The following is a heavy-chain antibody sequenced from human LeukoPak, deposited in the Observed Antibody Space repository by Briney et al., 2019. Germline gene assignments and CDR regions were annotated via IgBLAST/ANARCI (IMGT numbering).Heavy chain of an antibody. CDR2: INPNSDYT. D-gene: IGHD3-10*01. Sequence: ASVKVSCKASGYTFTDYYIHWVRQAPGQGLEWMGWINPNSDYTFYAQKFQGRVTMTRDTSISTAYMELSRLRSDDTAVYYCARGAMVRGVIGNYYYYYMDVWGKGTTVTISS. CDR1: GYTFTDYY. V-gene: IGHV1-2*02. CDR3: ARGAMVRGVIGNYYYYYMDV. J-gene: IGHJ6*03.